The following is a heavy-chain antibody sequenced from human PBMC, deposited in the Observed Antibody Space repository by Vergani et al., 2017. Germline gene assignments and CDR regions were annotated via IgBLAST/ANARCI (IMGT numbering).Heavy chain of an antibody. CDR3: AKEGYYDFWSGYPYYYYGMDV. CDR2: IRYDGSNK. V-gene: IGHV3-30*02. Sequence: QVQLVESGGGVVQPGGSLRLSCAASGFTFSSYGMHWVRQAPGKGLEWVAFIRYDGSNKYYADSVKGRFTISRDNSKNTLYLQMNSLRAEDTAVYYCAKEGYYDFWSGYPYYYYGMDVWGQGTTVTVSS. J-gene: IGHJ6*02. CDR1: GFTFSSYG. D-gene: IGHD3-3*01.